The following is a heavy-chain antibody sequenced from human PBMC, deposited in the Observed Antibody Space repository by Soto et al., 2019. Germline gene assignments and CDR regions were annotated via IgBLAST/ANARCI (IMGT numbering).Heavy chain of an antibody. CDR1: GGSFSSFY. D-gene: IGHD2-2*01. CDR2: VDYLGRT. J-gene: IGHJ4*02. V-gene: IGHV4-34*01. CDR3: ARPKDCSSTICSLVWDI. Sequence: QVQLQQWGAGLLKPSETLSLTCAVYGGSFSSFYWTWIRQAPGKGLEWVGEVDYLGRTKYNPSLKSRVTISVDTSKNQFSLKLTSVTAADTAVYYCARPKDCSSTICSLVWDIWGQGNMVTVSS.